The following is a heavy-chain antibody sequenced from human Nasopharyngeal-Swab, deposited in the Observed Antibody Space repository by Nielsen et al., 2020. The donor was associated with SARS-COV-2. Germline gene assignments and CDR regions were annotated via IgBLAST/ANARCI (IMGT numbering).Heavy chain of an antibody. CDR2: IYSGGST. V-gene: IGHV3-53*01. D-gene: IGHD1-26*01. J-gene: IGHJ6*02. Sequence: GGSLRLSCAASGFTVSSNYMSWVRQAPGKGLEWVSVIYSGGSTYYADSVKGGFTISRDNSKNTLYLQMNSLRAEDTAVYYCARAGGGYYRVYYYGMDIWGQGTTVTVSS. CDR3: ARAGGGYYRVYYYGMDI. CDR1: GFTVSSNY.